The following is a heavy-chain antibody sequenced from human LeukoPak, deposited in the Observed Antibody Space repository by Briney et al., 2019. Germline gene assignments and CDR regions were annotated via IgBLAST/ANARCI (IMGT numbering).Heavy chain of an antibody. Sequence: GGSLRLSCAASGFTFSSYAMHWVRQAPGKGLEWVAVISYDGSNKYYADSVKGRFTISRDNSKNTLYLQMNSLRAEDTAVYYCASKIAAVALTWGQGTLVTVSS. J-gene: IGHJ5*02. CDR3: ASKIAAVALT. V-gene: IGHV3-30-3*01. CDR1: GFTFSSYA. D-gene: IGHD6-13*01. CDR2: ISYDGSNK.